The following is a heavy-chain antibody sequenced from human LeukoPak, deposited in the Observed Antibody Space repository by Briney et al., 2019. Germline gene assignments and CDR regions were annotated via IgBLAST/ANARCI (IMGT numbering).Heavy chain of an antibody. CDR2: IFYSGST. CDR3: ARRWMAGYCSGGSCSDY. Sequence: SQTLSLTCTVSGGSISSGGYYWSWIRQPPGKGLEWIGNIFYSGSTYYNPSLRSRVTISVDTSKNQFSLKLSSVTAADTAVYYCARRWMAGYCSGGSCSDYWGQGTLVTVSS. CDR1: GGSISSGGYY. J-gene: IGHJ4*02. D-gene: IGHD2-15*01. V-gene: IGHV4-39*01.